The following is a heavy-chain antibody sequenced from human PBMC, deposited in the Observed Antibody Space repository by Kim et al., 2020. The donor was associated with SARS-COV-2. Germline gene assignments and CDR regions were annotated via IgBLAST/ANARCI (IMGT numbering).Heavy chain of an antibody. J-gene: IGHJ3*02. D-gene: IGHD2-15*01. CDR1: GFTFSSYW. CDR3: AGPTCGSGGSCYSMLDAFDI. V-gene: IGHV3-7*01. CDR2: IKQDGSEK. Sequence: GGSLRLSCAASGFTFSSYWMSWVRQAPGKGLEWVANIKQDGSEKYYVDSVKGRFTISRDNAKNSLYLQMNSLRAEDTAVYYCAGPTCGSGGSCYSMLDAFDIWGQGTMVTVSS.